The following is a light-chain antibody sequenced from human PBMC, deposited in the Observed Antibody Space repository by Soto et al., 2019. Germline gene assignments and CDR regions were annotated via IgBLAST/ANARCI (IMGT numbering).Light chain of an antibody. CDR2: EVT. Sequence: QSVLTQPPSASGSPGQSVTISCTGTSSDVGGYNYVSWYQQHPGKAPKLIIYEVTKWPSGVPDRFSGSKSGNTASLTVSGLQADDEADYYCSSYAGSNNLVFGTGTKGTVL. V-gene: IGLV2-8*01. J-gene: IGLJ1*01. CDR1: SSDVGGYNY. CDR3: SSYAGSNNLV.